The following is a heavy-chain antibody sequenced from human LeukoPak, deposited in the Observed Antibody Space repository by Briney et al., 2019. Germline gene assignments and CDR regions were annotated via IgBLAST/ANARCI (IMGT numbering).Heavy chain of an antibody. J-gene: IGHJ3*02. D-gene: IGHD3-10*01. CDR1: GFTFRHYS. CDR3: ASLGSGSYYGDALDI. CDR2: VSFDGKIE. V-gene: IGHV3-30*01. Sequence: GTSLRPSCAASGFTFRHYSMHWVRQAPGKGLEWVAVVSFDGKIEYYADSVKGRFSISRDNSKNTLYLQMNSLRAEDTAVYYCASLGSGSYYGDALDIWGQGTMVTVSS.